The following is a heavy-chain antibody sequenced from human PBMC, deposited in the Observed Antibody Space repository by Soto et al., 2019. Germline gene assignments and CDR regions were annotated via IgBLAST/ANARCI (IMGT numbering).Heavy chain of an antibody. V-gene: IGHV4-4*02. D-gene: IGHD3-22*01. CDR3: ARGGNYYDSSGYYYPFDY. Sequence: QVQLQESGPGLVKPSGTLSLTCAVSGSSISSSNWWSWVRQPPGKGLEWIGEIYHSGSTNYNPSLKSRVTISVDKSKNQFSLKLSSMTAADTAVYYCARGGNYYDSSGYYYPFDYWGQGTLVTVSS. CDR2: IYHSGST. J-gene: IGHJ4*02. CDR1: GSSISSSNW.